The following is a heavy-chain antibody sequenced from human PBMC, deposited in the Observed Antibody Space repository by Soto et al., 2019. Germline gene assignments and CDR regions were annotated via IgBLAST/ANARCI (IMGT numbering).Heavy chain of an antibody. V-gene: IGHV3-48*02. J-gene: IGHJ6*02. Sequence: GGSLRLSCAASGFTFSSYGMHWVRQAPGKGLEWVSYISSSSSTIYYADSVKGRFTISRDNAKNTLYLQMNSLRDEDTAVYYCARDPSADYYYYGMDVWGQGTTVTVSS. CDR1: GFTFSSYG. CDR3: ARDPSADYYYYGMDV. CDR2: ISSSSSTI.